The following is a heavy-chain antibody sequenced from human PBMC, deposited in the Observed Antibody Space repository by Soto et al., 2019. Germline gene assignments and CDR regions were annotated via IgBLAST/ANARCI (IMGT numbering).Heavy chain of an antibody. J-gene: IGHJ6*02. Sequence: GGSLRLSCAASGFTFSSYAMHWVRQAPGKGLEWVAVISYDGSNKYYADSVKGRFTISRDNSKNTLYLQMNSLRAEDTAVYYCARVPFNYDFWTTQYYYYYGMDVWGQGTTVTVS. V-gene: IGHV3-30-3*01. D-gene: IGHD3-3*01. CDR2: ISYDGSNK. CDR3: ARVPFNYDFWTTQYYYYYGMDV. CDR1: GFTFSSYA.